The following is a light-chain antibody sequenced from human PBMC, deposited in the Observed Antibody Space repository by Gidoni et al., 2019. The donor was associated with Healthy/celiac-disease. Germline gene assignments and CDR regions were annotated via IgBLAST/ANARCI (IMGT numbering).Light chain of an antibody. CDR3: LLSYSGPNVV. J-gene: IGLJ2*01. CDR2: DTS. CDR1: TGAVTSGHY. V-gene: IGLV7-46*01. Sequence: QAVVTQEPSLTVSPGGTVTLTCGSSTGAVTSGHYPYWFQQKPGQAPRTLIYDTSNKHSWTPARFSGSLRGGKAALTLSGAQPEDEAEYYCLLSYSGPNVVFGGGTKLTVL.